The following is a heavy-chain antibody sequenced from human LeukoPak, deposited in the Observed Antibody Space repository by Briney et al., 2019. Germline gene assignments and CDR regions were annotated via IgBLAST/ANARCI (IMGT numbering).Heavy chain of an antibody. CDR1: GGSFSGYY. J-gene: IGHJ2*01. V-gene: IGHV4-34*09. CDR2: IFYSGST. Sequence: SETLSLTCAVYGGSFSGYYWSWIRQHPGKGLEWIGYIFYSGSTNYNPSLKSRVTISVDTSKNQFSLKLSSVTAADTAVYYCARGGLTLYWYFDLWGRGTLVTVSS. CDR3: ARGGLTLYWYFDL. D-gene: IGHD3-22*01.